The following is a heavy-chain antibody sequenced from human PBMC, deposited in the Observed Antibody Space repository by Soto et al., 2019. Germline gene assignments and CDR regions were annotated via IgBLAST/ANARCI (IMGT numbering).Heavy chain of an antibody. J-gene: IGHJ4*02. CDR3: AREGYSSRWYGVESDY. CDR2: INPSGGST. CDR1: GYTFTSYY. V-gene: IGHV1-46*01. D-gene: IGHD6-13*01. Sequence: QVQLVQSGAEVKKPGASVKVSCKASGYTFTSYYMHWVRQAPGQGLEWMGVINPSGGSTSYAQKFRGRVPMTRDTSTSTVDRELSSLRSEDTAVYYWAREGYSSRWYGVESDYWGQGTLVTVSS.